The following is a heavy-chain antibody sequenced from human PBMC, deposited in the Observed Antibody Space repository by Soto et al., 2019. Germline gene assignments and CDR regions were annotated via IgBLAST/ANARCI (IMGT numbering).Heavy chain of an antibody. CDR2: ISSSGSTI. Sequence: GGSLRLSCAASGFTFSDYYMSWIRQAPGKGLEWVSYISSSGSTIYYADSVKGRLTISRDNAKNSLYLQMNSLRAEDTAVYYCARGAIVLMVYAIPGWFDPWGQGTLVTVSS. D-gene: IGHD2-8*01. CDR3: ARGAIVLMVYAIPGWFDP. CDR1: GFTFSDYY. J-gene: IGHJ5*02. V-gene: IGHV3-11*01.